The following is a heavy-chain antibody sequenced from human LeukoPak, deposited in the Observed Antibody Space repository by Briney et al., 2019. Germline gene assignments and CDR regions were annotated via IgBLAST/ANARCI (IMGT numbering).Heavy chain of an antibody. V-gene: IGHV3-23*01. CDR1: GFTFSTFA. D-gene: IGHD2-8*02. CDR3: ATYRQVLLPFES. Sequence: GGSLRLSCAASGFTFSTFAMIWVRQPPGKGLEWVSSIFPSDGEIHYADSVRGRFTISRDNSKSTLSLQMNSLRAEDTAIYYCATYRQVLLPFESWGQGTLVTVSS. J-gene: IGHJ4*02. CDR2: IFPSDGEI.